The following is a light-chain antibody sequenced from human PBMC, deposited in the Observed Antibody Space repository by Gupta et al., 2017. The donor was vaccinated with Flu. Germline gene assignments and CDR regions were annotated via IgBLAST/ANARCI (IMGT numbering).Light chain of an antibody. V-gene: IGLV1-51*02. CDR3: GTWDNSLTAGV. CDR1: SSNIGNNY. CDR2: ESN. J-gene: IGLJ3*02. Sequence: QSVLTQPPSVSAAPGQKVTISCSGSSSNIGNNYVSWYQQFPGTAPKLLIYESNRRPSGIPDRFSGSKSGTSATLGINGLQTGDEADYYCGTWDNSLTAGVFGGGIKLTVL.